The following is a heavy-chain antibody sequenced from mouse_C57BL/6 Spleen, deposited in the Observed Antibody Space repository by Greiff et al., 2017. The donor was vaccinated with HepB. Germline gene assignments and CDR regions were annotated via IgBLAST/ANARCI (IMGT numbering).Heavy chain of an antibody. V-gene: IGHV1-78*01. CDR1: GYTFTDHT. J-gene: IGHJ4*01. CDR3: ARGGYLGSRGYAMDY. D-gene: IGHD1-1*01. Sequence: VQLQQSDAELVKPGASVKISCKVSGYTFTDHTIHWMKQRPEQGLEWIGYIYPRDGSTKYNEKFKGKATLTAAKSSSTAYMQLNSLTSEDSAVYFCARGGYLGSRGYAMDYWGQGTSVTVSS. CDR2: IYPRDGST.